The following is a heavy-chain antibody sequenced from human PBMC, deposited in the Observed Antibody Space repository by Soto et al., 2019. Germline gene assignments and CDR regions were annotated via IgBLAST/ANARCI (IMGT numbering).Heavy chain of an antibody. CDR1: GFTFSNYA. V-gene: IGHV3-30*18. Sequence: PGWSLRLSCAATGFTFSNYAIHWVRQAPGKGLEWVAVISDDGRYKYYADSVNGRFTISRDNSKNTLYLQMNSLRVEDTAVYYCAKGWRDVCSCSAAGHYGMDVCGQGTTVTVSS. D-gene: IGHD2-15*01. CDR2: ISDDGRYK. J-gene: IGHJ6*02. CDR3: AKGWRDVCSCSAAGHYGMDV.